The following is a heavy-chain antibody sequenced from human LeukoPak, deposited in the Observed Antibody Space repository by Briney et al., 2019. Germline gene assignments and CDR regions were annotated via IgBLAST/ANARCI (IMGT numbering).Heavy chain of an antibody. Sequence: GGSLRLSCAASGFDVSSHYMSWVRQAPGKGLEWVSVIYSGSSTYDADSVKERFTISRDNSKNIVYLQMNGLRAEDTAIYYCASPSKALGGALSFDIWGQGTGVTVSS. D-gene: IGHD6-6*01. CDR2: IYSGSST. CDR3: ASPSKALGGALSFDI. J-gene: IGHJ3*02. V-gene: IGHV3-53*01. CDR1: GFDVSSHY.